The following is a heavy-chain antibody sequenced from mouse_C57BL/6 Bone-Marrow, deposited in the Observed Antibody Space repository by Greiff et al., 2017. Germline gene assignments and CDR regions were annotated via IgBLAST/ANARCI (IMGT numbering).Heavy chain of an antibody. V-gene: IGHV1-47*01. J-gene: IGHJ4*01. D-gene: IGHD1-1*01. CDR3: ARGITTVIAPYYAMDY. Sequence: QVQLQQSGAELVKPGASVKMSCKASGYTFTTYPIEWMKQNHGKSLEWIGNFHPYNDDTKYNEKFKGKATLTVEKSSSTVYLELSRLTSDDSAVYYCARGITTVIAPYYAMDYWGQGTSVTVSS. CDR2: FHPYNDDT. CDR1: GYTFTTYP.